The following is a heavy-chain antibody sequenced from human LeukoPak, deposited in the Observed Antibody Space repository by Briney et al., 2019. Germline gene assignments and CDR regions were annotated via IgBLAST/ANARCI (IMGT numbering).Heavy chain of an antibody. D-gene: IGHD6-13*01. Sequence: PGGSLRLSCAASGFTVSSNYMTWVRQAPGKGLEWASVIYSGGSTYYADSVKDRFIISRDNFKNTLNLQMNSLRAEDTAVYYCARGTSVAWYGLYWGQGTLVTVSS. CDR2: IYSGGST. V-gene: IGHV3-66*01. J-gene: IGHJ4*02. CDR1: GFTVSSNY. CDR3: ARGTSVAWYGLY.